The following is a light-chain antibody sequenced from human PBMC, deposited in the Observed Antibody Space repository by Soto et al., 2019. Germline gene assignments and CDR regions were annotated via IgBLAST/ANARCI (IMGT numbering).Light chain of an antibody. V-gene: IGLV2-14*01. J-gene: IGLJ1*01. CDR2: DVR. CDR3: SSFTGGREV. CDR1: NRNVGGYNY. Sequence: QSVLTQPASVSRSPGQSITISSTETNRNVGGYNYVSWYQQHPGKAPKLNIYDVRNQPSGVSNPYSGSKSGNTASLTISGVEAEVEAVFCCSSFTGGREVFGTGTKVAVL.